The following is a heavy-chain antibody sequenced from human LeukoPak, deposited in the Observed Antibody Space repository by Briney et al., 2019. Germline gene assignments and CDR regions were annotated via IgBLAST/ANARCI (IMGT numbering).Heavy chain of an antibody. CDR2: ISSSGSTI. CDR3: ARVWFGELSNDY. V-gene: IGHV3-48*03. Sequence: HPGGSLRLSCAASGFTFSAFAMNWVRQAPGKGLEWVSYISSSGSTIYYADSVKGRFTISRDNAKNSLYVQMNSLRAEDTAVYYCARVWFGELSNDYWGQGTLVTVSS. CDR1: GFTFSAFA. D-gene: IGHD3-10*01. J-gene: IGHJ4*02.